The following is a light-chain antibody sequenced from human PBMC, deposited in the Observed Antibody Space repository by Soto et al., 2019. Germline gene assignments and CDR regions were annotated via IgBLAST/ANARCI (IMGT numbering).Light chain of an antibody. J-gene: IGKJ1*01. Sequence: EIVMTQSPATLSLSPGERATLSCRASQTIDNTLAWYQRKPCQSPXLXXXXXSNRATGIPARFSGSGSGTDFTLTISRLEPEDFAVYYCQQYGSSRWTFGQGTKVDIK. V-gene: IGKV3-20*01. CDR1: QTIDNT. CDR2: XXS. CDR3: QQYGSSRWT.